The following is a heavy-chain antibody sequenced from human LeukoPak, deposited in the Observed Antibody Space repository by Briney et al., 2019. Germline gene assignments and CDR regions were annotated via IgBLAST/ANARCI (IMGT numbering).Heavy chain of an antibody. Sequence: PGGSLRLSCAASGFIFSDHYLDWVRQAPGKGLEWVGRSRNKDRSYTTEYAASVKGRFIISRDDSKNSLYLQMNSLKTEGTAVYYCALTEWDLKLEYWGQGTLVTVSS. CDR1: GFIFSDHY. D-gene: IGHD1-26*01. CDR2: SRNKDRSYTT. J-gene: IGHJ4*02. V-gene: IGHV3-72*01. CDR3: ALTEWDLKLEY.